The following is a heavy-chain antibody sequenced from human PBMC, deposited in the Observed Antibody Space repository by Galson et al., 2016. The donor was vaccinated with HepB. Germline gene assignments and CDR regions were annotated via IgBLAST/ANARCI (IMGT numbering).Heavy chain of an antibody. CDR1: GFTFSTYW. D-gene: IGHD3-3*01. CDR3: ARDLGVDDVWRGYFPMDV. CDR2: IKKDGSET. J-gene: IGHJ6*02. V-gene: IGHV3-7*01. Sequence: SLRLSCAASGFTFSTYWMNWVRQAPGKGLEWVANIKKDGSETYYVDSVKGRFTISRDNAKNSMFLQMNSLRAEDTAAYYCARDLGVDDVWRGYFPMDVWGQGTTVTVSS.